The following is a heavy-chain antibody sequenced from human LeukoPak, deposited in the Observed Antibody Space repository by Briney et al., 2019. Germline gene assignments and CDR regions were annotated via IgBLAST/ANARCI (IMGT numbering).Heavy chain of an antibody. D-gene: IGHD5-24*01. J-gene: IGHJ4*02. V-gene: IGHV3-30*02. CDR3: ARGGWLQSYYFDY. CDR2: IRYDGSNK. Sequence: GGSLRLSCAASGFTFSSYGMHWVRQAPGKGLEWVAFIRYDGSNKYYADSVKGRFTISRDNSKNTLYLQMNSLRAEDTAVYYCARGGWLQSYYFDYWGQGTLVTVSS. CDR1: GFTFSSYG.